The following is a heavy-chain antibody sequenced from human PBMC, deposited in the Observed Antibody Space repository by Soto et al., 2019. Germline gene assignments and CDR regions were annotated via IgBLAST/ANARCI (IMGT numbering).Heavy chain of an antibody. V-gene: IGHV4-39*01. CDR3: ARYCSGGSCYSDAFDI. Sequence: SETLSLTCTVSGGSISSSSYYWGWIRQPPGKGLEWIGSIYYSGSTYYNPSLKSRVTISVDTSKNQFSLKLSSVTAADTAVYYCARYCSGGSCYSDAFDIWGQGTMVT. CDR1: GGSISSSSYY. CDR2: IYYSGST. J-gene: IGHJ3*02. D-gene: IGHD2-15*01.